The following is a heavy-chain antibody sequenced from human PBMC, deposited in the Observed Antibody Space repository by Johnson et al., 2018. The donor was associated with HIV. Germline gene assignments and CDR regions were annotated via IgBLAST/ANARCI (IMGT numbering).Heavy chain of an antibody. CDR1: GFTFSSYG. D-gene: IGHD2-2*01. CDR3: AKVVVVPAAIWSSWAM. J-gene: IGHJ1*01. CDR2: IRYDGSNK. Sequence: QVQLVESGGGLVQPGGSLRLSCAASGFTFSSYGMHWVRQAPGKGLEWVAFIRYDGSNKYYADSVKGRFTISRDNSKNTLYLQMNSLRAEDTAVYYCAKVVVVPAAIWSSWAMWG. V-gene: IGHV3-30*02.